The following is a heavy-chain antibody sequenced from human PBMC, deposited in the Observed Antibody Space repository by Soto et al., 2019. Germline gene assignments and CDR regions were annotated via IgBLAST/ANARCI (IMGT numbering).Heavy chain of an antibody. Sequence: QVQLQESGPGLVEPSQTLSLTCTVSGGSISSGTYYWSWIRQYPGKGLEWIGYIYHSGSSYYNPSLESRVSISVDTSKNHFSLYLNSVTDAHTAVYYCARDIFRWANDLWGQGTLVTVSS. D-gene: IGHD2-21*01. J-gene: IGHJ5*02. CDR3: ARDIFRWANDL. CDR2: IYHSGSS. CDR1: GGSISSGTYY. V-gene: IGHV4-31*03.